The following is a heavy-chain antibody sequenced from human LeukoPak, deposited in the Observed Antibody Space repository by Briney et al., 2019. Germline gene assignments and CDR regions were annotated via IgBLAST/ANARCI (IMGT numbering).Heavy chain of an antibody. Sequence: SETLSLTCAVFGGSFDGYYWSWIRQPPGKGLEWIGEITYDGSTNYNPSLKSRVTISVDTSKIQFSLNLSSVAAADTAIYYCARGLASGYPPIPFDYWGQGTQVTVSS. J-gene: IGHJ4*02. CDR1: GGSFDGYY. V-gene: IGHV4-34*01. D-gene: IGHD3-3*01. CDR3: ARGLASGYPPIPFDY. CDR2: ITYDGST.